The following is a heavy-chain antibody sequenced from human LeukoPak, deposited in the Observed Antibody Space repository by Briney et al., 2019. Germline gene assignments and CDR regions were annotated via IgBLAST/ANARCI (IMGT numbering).Heavy chain of an antibody. V-gene: IGHV3-33*06. CDR2: IWYDGSNK. CDR3: AKGDCSSTSCSLRPIDY. CDR1: GFTFSSYG. D-gene: IGHD2-2*01. J-gene: IGHJ4*02. Sequence: GGSLRLSCAAAGFTFSSYGMHWVRQAPGKGLEWVAVIWYDGSNKYYADSVKGRFTISRDNSKNTLYLQMNSLRAEDTAVYYCAKGDCSSTSCSLRPIDYGGQGTLVTVSS.